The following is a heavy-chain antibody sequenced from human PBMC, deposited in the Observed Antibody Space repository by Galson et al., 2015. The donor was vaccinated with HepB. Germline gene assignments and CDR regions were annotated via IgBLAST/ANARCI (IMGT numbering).Heavy chain of an antibody. V-gene: IGHV1-69*13. CDR3: ARGGQYDSSGYYFLYYYYGMDV. CDR1: GGTFSSYA. Sequence: SVKVSCKASGGTFSSYAISWVRQAPGQGLEWMGGIIPIFGTANYAQKFQGRVTITADESTSTAYMELSSLRSEDTAVYYCARGGQYDSSGYYFLYYYYGMDVWGRGTTVTVSS. CDR2: IIPIFGTA. J-gene: IGHJ6*02. D-gene: IGHD3-22*01.